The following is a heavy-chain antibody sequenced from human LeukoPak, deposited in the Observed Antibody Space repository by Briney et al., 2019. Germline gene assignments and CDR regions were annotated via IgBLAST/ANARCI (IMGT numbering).Heavy chain of an antibody. CDR2: IIPILGIA. J-gene: IGHJ3*02. Sequence: SVKVSCKASGGTFSSYAISWVRQTPGQGLEWMGRIIPILGIANYAQKFQGRVTITADKSTSTAYMELSSLRSEDTAVYYCASIAVAGTGGPAYAFDIWGQGTMVTVSS. D-gene: IGHD6-19*01. CDR1: GGTFSSYA. CDR3: ASIAVAGTGGPAYAFDI. V-gene: IGHV1-69*04.